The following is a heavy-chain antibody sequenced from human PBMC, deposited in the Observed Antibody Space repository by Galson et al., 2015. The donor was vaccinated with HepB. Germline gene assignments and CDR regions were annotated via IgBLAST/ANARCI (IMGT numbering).Heavy chain of an antibody. Sequence: SVKVSCKASGYTFTSYDTNWVRQATGQGLEWMGWMNPNSGNTGYAQKFQGRVTMTRNTSISTAYMELSSLRSEDTAVYYCARIQSSALRYFDWLLDDYYYYYMDVWGKGTTVTVSS. CDR1: GYTFTSYD. V-gene: IGHV1-8*01. CDR3: ARIQSSALRYFDWLLDDYYYYYMDV. CDR2: MNPNSGNT. D-gene: IGHD3-9*01. J-gene: IGHJ6*03.